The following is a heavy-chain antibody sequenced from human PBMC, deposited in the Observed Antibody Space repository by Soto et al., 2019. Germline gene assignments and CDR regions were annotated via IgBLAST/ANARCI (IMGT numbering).Heavy chain of an antibody. J-gene: IGHJ6*02. CDR1: GFTFSSYA. D-gene: IGHD2-2*02. Sequence: GGSLRLSCAASGFTFSSYAMHWVRQAPGKGLEWVAVISYDGSNKYYADSVKGRFTISRDNSKNTLYLQMNSLRAEDTAVYYCARGGEDVVVPAAINYYYYGMDVWGQGTTVTVSS. CDR2: ISYDGSNK. CDR3: ARGGEDVVVPAAINYYYYGMDV. V-gene: IGHV3-30-3*01.